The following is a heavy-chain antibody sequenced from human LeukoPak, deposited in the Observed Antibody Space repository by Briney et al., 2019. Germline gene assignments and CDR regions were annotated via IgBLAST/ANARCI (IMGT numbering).Heavy chain of an antibody. Sequence: SETLSLTCAVSGGSISSGGYSWSWIRQPPGKGLEWIGYIYHSGSTYYNSSLKSRVTISVDRSKNQFSLKLSSVTAADTAVYYCAREGLDSFDYWGQGTLVTVSS. CDR1: GGSISSGGYS. D-gene: IGHD2-2*03. V-gene: IGHV4-30-2*01. CDR3: AREGLDSFDY. CDR2: IYHSGST. J-gene: IGHJ4*02.